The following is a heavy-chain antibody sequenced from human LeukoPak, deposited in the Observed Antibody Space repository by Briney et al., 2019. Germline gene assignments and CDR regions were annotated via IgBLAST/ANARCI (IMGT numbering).Heavy chain of an antibody. D-gene: IGHD4-17*01. Sequence: GGSLRLSCAASGFTFSSYSMNWVRQAPGKGLEWVSSISSSSSFIFYADSLKGRFTISRDNAKNSLYLQMNSLRAEDTAVYYCATDASHGDYLDYWGQGTLVTVSS. J-gene: IGHJ4*02. V-gene: IGHV3-21*01. CDR2: ISSSSSFI. CDR1: GFTFSSYS. CDR3: ATDASHGDYLDY.